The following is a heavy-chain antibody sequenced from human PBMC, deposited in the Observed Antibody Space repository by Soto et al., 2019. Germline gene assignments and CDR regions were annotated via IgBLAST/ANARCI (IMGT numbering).Heavy chain of an antibody. J-gene: IGHJ6*02. CDR3: ASSGGGCSSTSCYRSYYYGMDV. CDR2: TYYRSKWYN. V-gene: IGHV6-1*01. D-gene: IGHD2-2*01. CDR1: GGSVSSNSAA. Sequence: PSQTLSLTCAISGGSVSSNSAAWNWIRQSPSRGLEWLGRTYYRSKWYNDYAVSVKSRITINPDTSKNQFSLQLNSVTPEDTAVYYCASSGGGCSSTSCYRSYYYGMDVWGQGTTVTV.